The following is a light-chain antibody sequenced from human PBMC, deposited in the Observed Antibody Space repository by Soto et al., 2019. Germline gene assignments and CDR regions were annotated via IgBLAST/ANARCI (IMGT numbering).Light chain of an antibody. CDR3: CSYAGISTLV. CDR2: EGS. CDR1: SSDVGSYNL. J-gene: IGLJ3*02. Sequence: QSALTQPASVSGSPGQSITISCTGTSSDVGSYNLVSWYQQQPGKAPKVMIDEGSKWPSGVSNRFSGSKSGNTASLTISGLPADDEAYYYCCSYAGISTLVFGGGTKLTVL. V-gene: IGLV2-23*01.